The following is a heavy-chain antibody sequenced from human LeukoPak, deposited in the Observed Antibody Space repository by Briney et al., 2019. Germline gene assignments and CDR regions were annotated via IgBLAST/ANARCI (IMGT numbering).Heavy chain of an antibody. V-gene: IGHV1-46*01. CDR2: IHPSGGRT. D-gene: IGHD1-26*01. CDR3: ARDPSEHPRRSYYVKPLGLDN. CDR1: GYTFTSYY. J-gene: IGHJ4*02. Sequence: ASAKVSCKASGYTFTSYYMHWVRQAPGQGLEWMGIIHPSGGRTSYAQKFQGRLTMTRDTSTSTVYMELSSLRSEDTAVYYSARDPSEHPRRSYYVKPLGLDNWRQGTLVTVSS.